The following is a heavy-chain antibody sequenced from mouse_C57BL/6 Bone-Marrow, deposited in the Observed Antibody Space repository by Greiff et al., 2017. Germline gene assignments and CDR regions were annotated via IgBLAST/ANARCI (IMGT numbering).Heavy chain of an antibody. CDR2: IDPEDGEI. J-gene: IGHJ4*01. CDR1: GFNIKDYY. D-gene: IGHD1-1*01. CDR3: ASFYYYGSRRMDY. V-gene: IGHV14-2*01. Sequence: EVQLQQSGAELVKPGASVKLSCTASGFNIKDYYMHWVKQRTEQGLEWIGRIDPEDGEIKYAPKFQGKATITADTSSNTAYLQLSSLTSEDTAVYYCASFYYYGSRRMDYWGQGTSVTVSS.